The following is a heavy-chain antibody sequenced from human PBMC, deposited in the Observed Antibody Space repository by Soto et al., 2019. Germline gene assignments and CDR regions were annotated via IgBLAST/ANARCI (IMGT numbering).Heavy chain of an antibody. CDR2: IIPIFGTA. D-gene: IGHD4-17*01. CDR1: GGTFSSYA. J-gene: IGHJ6*02. V-gene: IGHV1-69*13. CDR3: ARDPHPMDYGDYEYYYYYGMDV. Sequence: SVKVSCKASGGTFSSYAISWVRQAPGQGLEWMGGIIPIFGTANYAQKFQGRVTITADESTSTAYMELSSLRSEDTAVYYCARDPHPMDYGDYEYYYYYGMDVWGQGTTVTVSS.